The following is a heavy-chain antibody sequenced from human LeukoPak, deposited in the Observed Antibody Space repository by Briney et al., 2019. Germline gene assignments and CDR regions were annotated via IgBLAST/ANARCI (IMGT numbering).Heavy chain of an antibody. D-gene: IGHD2-15*01. Sequence: PSETLSLTCGVYGESFSRYVWSWIRQPPGKGLEWIGEINQSGSTDYNPSLKSRVTISVDTSKNQFSLNLRSVTAADTAVYYCASHCNGGSCYSDYYYYMDVWGKGTTVTVSS. CDR1: GESFSRYV. V-gene: IGHV4-34*01. J-gene: IGHJ6*03. CDR3: ASHCNGGSCYSDYYYYMDV. CDR2: INQSGST.